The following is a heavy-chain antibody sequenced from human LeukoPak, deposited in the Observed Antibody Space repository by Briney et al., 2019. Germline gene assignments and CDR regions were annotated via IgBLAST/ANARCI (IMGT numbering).Heavy chain of an antibody. CDR2: ISAYNGNT. J-gene: IGHJ4*02. CDR1: GYTFTSSG. D-gene: IGHD2-2*01. V-gene: IGHV1-18*01. CDR3: ARDGRGYCSSTSCPSPLVDDY. Sequence: ASVKVSCKASGYTFTSSGISWVRQAPGQGLEWMGWISAYNGNTNYAQKLQGRVTMTTDTSTSTAYMELRSLRSDDTAVYYCARDGRGYCSSTSCPSPLVDDYWGQGTLVTVSS.